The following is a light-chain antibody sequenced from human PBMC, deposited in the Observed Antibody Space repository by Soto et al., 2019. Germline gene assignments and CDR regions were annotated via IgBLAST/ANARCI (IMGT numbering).Light chain of an antibody. CDR2: DAS. Sequence: EIVLTQSPGTPSLSPGERATLSCRATQSVISSRLAWYQQKPGQAPRLLIYDASTRATGIPARFSGSGSGTEFTLTISSLQSEDFAVYYCQQFNNWPLFGPGTKVDIK. CDR3: QQFNNWPL. CDR1: QSVISS. V-gene: IGKV3-15*01. J-gene: IGKJ3*01.